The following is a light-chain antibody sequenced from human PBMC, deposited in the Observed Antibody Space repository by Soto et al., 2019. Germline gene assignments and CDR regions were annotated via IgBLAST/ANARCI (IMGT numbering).Light chain of an antibody. CDR1: QSIRSY. V-gene: IGKV1-39*01. Sequence: DIQLTQSPSSLSASVGDKVTITCRASQSIRSYLNWVQQKPGKAPKLLIYDASSLQTGVPSRFSCSGSGTDFSLTISSLQPEDFATYYCQQSYSTPPWTFGQGTKVEIK. J-gene: IGKJ1*01. CDR3: QQSYSTPPWT. CDR2: DAS.